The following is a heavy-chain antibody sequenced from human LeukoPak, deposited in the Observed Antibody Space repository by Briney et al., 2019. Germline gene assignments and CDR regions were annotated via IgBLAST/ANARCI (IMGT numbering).Heavy chain of an antibody. CDR2: ISGSGGST. V-gene: IGHV3-23*01. CDR1: GFTFSSYA. CDR3: AKLAVPAAQYYYYYGMDV. D-gene: IGHD2-2*01. Sequence: GGSLRLSCAASGFTFSSYAMSWVRQAPGKGLEWVSAISGSGGSTYYADSVKGRFTISRDNSKNTLYLQMNSLRAEDTAVYYCAKLAVPAAQYYYYYGMDVWGQGTTVTVSS. J-gene: IGHJ6*02.